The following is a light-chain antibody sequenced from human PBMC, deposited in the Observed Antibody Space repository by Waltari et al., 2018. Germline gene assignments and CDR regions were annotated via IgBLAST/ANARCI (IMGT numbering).Light chain of an antibody. J-gene: IGKJ1*01. V-gene: IGKV3-20*01. CDR1: QSVSRF. CDR2: GAS. Sequence: EIVLTQSPGTLSLSPGERGTLSCRASQSVSRFLAWYQQKPGQAPRLLIYGASTRATGIPDRCSGSGSGTECSLTISRLEPEDFAVYYCQKYDRLPATFGQGTKVEIK. CDR3: QKYDRLPAT.